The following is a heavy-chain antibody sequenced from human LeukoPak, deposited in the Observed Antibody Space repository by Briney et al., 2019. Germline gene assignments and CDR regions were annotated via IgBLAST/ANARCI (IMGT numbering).Heavy chain of an antibody. V-gene: IGHV4-59*01. Sequence: SETLSLTCTVSGGSISSYYWSWIRQPPGKGLEWIGYIYYSGSTNYNPSLKSRVTISVDTSKYQFSLKLSSVTAADTAVYYCARQILRYFDWTDAFDTWGQGTMVTVSS. CDR2: IYYSGST. D-gene: IGHD3-9*01. CDR1: GGSISSYY. J-gene: IGHJ3*02. CDR3: ARQILRYFDWTDAFDT.